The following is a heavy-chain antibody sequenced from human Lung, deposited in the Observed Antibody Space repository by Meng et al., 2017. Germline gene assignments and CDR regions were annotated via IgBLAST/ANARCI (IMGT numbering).Heavy chain of an antibody. CDR2: INHSGST. CDR3: ARGPTTMAHDFDY. Sequence: WGEGLLKPSETLSLACCVSGGYFSDYYWSWSRQPPGKGLEWIGEINHSGSTNYNPSLESRATISVDTSQNNLSLKLSSVTAADSAVYYCARGPTTMAHDFDYWGQGTLVTVSS. D-gene: IGHD4-11*01. V-gene: IGHV4-34*01. J-gene: IGHJ4*02. CDR1: GGYFSDYY.